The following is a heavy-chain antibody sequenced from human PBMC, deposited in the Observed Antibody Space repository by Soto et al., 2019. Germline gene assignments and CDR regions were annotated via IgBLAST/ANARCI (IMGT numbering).Heavy chain of an antibody. Sequence: QVQLVESGGGVVQPGRSLRLSCAASGFTFSSYAMHWVRQAPGKGLEWVAVISYDGSNKYYADSVKGRFTISRDNSKNTLYLQMNSLRAEDTDVYYCAREYIAAAGSRYYGMDVWGQGTTVTVSS. V-gene: IGHV3-30-3*01. CDR3: AREYIAAAGSRYYGMDV. J-gene: IGHJ6*02. CDR2: ISYDGSNK. CDR1: GFTFSSYA. D-gene: IGHD6-13*01.